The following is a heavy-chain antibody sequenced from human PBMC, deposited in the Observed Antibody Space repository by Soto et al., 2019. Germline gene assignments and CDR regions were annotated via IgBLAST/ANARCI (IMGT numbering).Heavy chain of an antibody. CDR3: ARVAAPESGYYYYGMDV. CDR1: GGSISSGGYS. D-gene: IGHD6-6*01. V-gene: IGHV4-30-2*01. J-gene: IGHJ6*02. CDR2: IYHSGST. Sequence: ASETLCLTCAVSGGSISSGGYSWSWIRQPPGKGLEWIGYIYHSGSTYYNPSLKSRVTISVDRSKNQFSLKLSSVTAADTAVYYCARVAAPESGYYYYGMDVWGQGTTVTVSS.